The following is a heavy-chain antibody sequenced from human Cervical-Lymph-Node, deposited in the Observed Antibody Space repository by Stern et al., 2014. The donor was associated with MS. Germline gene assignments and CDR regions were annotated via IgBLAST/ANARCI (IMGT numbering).Heavy chain of an antibody. CDR1: GFSLRTNGVA. V-gene: IGHV2-5*02. CDR2: IYWDGDK. D-gene: IGHD4-17*01. J-gene: IGHJ3*02. Sequence: QVTLRESGPTLVKPTETLRLTCTFSGFSLRTNGVAVGWTRQTPGKALEFLPLIYWDGDKRYNPSLKRRLTITTDTSQSQVVLKMTSLDPVDTATYYCVYDPPGDFLEDAFDIWGQGTMVTISS. CDR3: VYDPPGDFLEDAFDI.